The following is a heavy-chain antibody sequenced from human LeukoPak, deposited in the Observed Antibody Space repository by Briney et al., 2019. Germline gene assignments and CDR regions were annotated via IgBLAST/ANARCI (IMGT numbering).Heavy chain of an antibody. Sequence: SETLSLTCAVYGGSFSGYYWSWIRQPPGKGLEWIGEINYSGSTNYNPSLKSRVTISVDTSKNQFSLKLRSVTAADTAVYYCARTPTSRKRFLGGAATGTDYYYYCYMDVWGKGTTVTISS. V-gene: IGHV4-34*01. D-gene: IGHD6-13*01. CDR1: GGSFSGYY. CDR2: INYSGST. CDR3: ARTPTSRKRFLGGAATGTDYYYYCYMDV. J-gene: IGHJ6*03.